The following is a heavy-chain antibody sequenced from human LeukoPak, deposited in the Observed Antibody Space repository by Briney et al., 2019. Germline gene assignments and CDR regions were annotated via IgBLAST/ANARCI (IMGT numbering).Heavy chain of an antibody. J-gene: IGHJ1*01. CDR3: ASPYTIFGVLSAEYFQH. CDR1: GYTFTGYY. Sequence: ASVKVSCKASGYTFTGYYMHWVRQAPGQGLEWMGWINPNSGDTNYAQRFQGRVTMTRDTSISTAYMELSRLRSDDTAVYYCASPYTIFGVLSAEYFQHWGQGTLVTVSS. V-gene: IGHV1-2*02. CDR2: INPNSGDT. D-gene: IGHD3-3*01.